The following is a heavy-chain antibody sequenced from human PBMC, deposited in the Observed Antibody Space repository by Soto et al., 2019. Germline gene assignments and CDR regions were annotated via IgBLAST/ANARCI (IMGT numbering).Heavy chain of an antibody. CDR3: ARVHVMVVAGSTFDY. D-gene: IGHD6-19*01. CDR2: IYHGGTT. J-gene: IGHJ4*01. Sequence: SETLSLTCTVSGYPISSGSYWAWIRQPPGKGPEWIASIYHGGTTFYNPSLKSRITISVDTSNNQFSLKLTSVTAADTAVYYCARVHVMVVAGSTFDYWGHGTLVTVSS. V-gene: IGHV4-38-2*02. CDR1: GYPISSGSY.